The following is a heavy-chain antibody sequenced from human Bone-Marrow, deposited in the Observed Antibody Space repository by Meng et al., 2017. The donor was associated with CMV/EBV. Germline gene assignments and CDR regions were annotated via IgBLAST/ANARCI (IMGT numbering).Heavy chain of an antibody. V-gene: IGHV3-30*02. CDR1: GFTFSSYG. J-gene: IGHJ6*02. CDR3: AKDERMGDIVVVPAAILGYYYYYGMDV. Sequence: GGSLRLSCAASGFTFSSYGMHWVRQAPGKGLEWVAFIRYDGSNKYYADSVKGRFTISRDNSKNTLYPQMDSLRAEDTAVYYCAKDERMGDIVVVPAAILGYYYYYGMDVWGQGTTVTVSS. CDR2: IRYDGSNK. D-gene: IGHD2-2*01.